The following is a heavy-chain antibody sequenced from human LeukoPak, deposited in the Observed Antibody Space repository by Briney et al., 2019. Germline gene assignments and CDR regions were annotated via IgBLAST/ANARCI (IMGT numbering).Heavy chain of an antibody. CDR1: GFTFSSYE. V-gene: IGHV3-48*03. J-gene: IGHJ4*02. CDR3: ARDQFLPDDY. Sequence: GGSLRLSCAASGFTFSSYEMNWVRQASGKGLEWVSYISSSGSTIYYADSVKGRFTISRDNAKNSLYLQMNSLRAEDTAVYYCARDQFLPDDYWGQGTLVTVSS. CDR2: ISSSGSTI.